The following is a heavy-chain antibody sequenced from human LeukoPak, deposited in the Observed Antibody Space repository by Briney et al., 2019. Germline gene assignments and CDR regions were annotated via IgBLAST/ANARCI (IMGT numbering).Heavy chain of an antibody. D-gene: IGHD3-16*01. J-gene: IGHJ5*02. CDR1: GFTFSSYW. Sequence: QAGGSLRLSCAASGFTFSSYWMYWVRQAPGKGLVRVSRIISDGSSTSYADSVKGRFTISRDNAKNTLYLQMNSLRAEDTAVYYCAVLGGGINTWGQGTLVTVSS. CDR3: AVLGGGINT. V-gene: IGHV3-74*01. CDR2: IISDGSST.